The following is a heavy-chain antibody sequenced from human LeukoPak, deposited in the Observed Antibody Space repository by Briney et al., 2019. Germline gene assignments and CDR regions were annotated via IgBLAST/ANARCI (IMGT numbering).Heavy chain of an antibody. CDR3: ARHSSAVTTFDY. CDR2: IYYSGTT. Sequence: PSETLSLTCTVSGGSISSYYWSWIRQPPGKGLEWIGYIYYSGTTNYNPSLKSRVTISLDTSKNQFSLRLTSVTAADSAVYYCARHSSAVTTFDYWGQGTLVTVSS. V-gene: IGHV4-59*08. CDR1: GGSISSYY. J-gene: IGHJ4*02. D-gene: IGHD4-17*01.